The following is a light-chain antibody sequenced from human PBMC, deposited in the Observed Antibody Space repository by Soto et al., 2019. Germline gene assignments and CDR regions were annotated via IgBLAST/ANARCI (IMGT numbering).Light chain of an antibody. CDR1: QNVATN. CDR3: QQYYLWGLS. V-gene: IGKV3D-15*01. J-gene: IGKJ4*01. CDR2: GSS. Sequence: VMTQSPGNLSVSPGEGVTLFCRASQNVATNLAWYQVRPGQAPRLLIYGSSPRGTGIPATFSGSGSGTHFSLPISSLQSEDCAIYYCQQYYLWGLSFGGGTKVEI.